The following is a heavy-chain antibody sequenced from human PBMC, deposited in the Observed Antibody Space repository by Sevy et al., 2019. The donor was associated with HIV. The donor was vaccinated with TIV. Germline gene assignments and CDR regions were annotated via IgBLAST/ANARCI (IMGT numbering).Heavy chain of an antibody. CDR3: ATTKDYYDSGGSPFDS. CDR1: GYTLSQIS. CDR2: FDPEDGET. D-gene: IGHD3-22*01. J-gene: IGHJ4*02. Sequence: ASVKVSCKVSGYTLSQISMHWVRQAPGKGLEWMGSFDPEDGETIYAQKFQARVTMTEDTSTDTAYMELSSLRSDDTAVYYCATTKDYYDSGGSPFDSWGQGTLVTVSS. V-gene: IGHV1-24*01.